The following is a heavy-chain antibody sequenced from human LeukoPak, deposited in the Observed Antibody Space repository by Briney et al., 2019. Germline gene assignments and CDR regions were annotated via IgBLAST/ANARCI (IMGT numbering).Heavy chain of an antibody. CDR3: ARGALGSSSWYRRGWFDP. D-gene: IGHD6-13*01. CDR1: GGPFSGYY. V-gene: IGHV4-34*01. J-gene: IGHJ5*02. CDR2: INHSGST. Sequence: SETLSLTCAVYGGPFSGYYWSWIRLPPGKGLEWIGEINHSGSTNYNPSLKSRVTISVDTSKNQFSLKLSSVTAADTAVYYCARGALGSSSWYRRGWFDPWGQGTLVTVSS.